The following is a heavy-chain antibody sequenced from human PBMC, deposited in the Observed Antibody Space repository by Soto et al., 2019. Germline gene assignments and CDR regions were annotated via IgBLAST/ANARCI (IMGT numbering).Heavy chain of an antibody. CDR3: ARVYCDSSGYLNFDY. J-gene: IGHJ4*02. D-gene: IGHD3-22*01. Sequence: GASVKVSCKASGYTFTSYGISWVRQAPGQGLEWMGWISAYNGNTNYAQKLQGRVTMTTDTSTSTAYMELRSLRSDDTAVYYCARVYCDSSGYLNFDYWGQGTLVTVSS. V-gene: IGHV1-18*01. CDR1: GYTFTSYG. CDR2: ISAYNGNT.